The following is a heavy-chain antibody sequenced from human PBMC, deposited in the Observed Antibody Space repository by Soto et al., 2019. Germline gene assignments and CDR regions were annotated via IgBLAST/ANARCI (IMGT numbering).Heavy chain of an antibody. D-gene: IGHD3-22*01. CDR2: IYYSGST. CDR3: ARLTGRGSGYYPY. J-gene: IGHJ4*02. CDR1: GGSISSSSYY. V-gene: IGHV4-39*01. Sequence: QLQLQESGPGLVKPSETLSLTCTVSGGSISSSSYYWGWIRQPPGKGLEWIGSIYYSGSTYYNPSLKSRVTISVDTSKNQFSLKLSSVTAADTAVYYCARLTGRGSGYYPYWGQGTLVTVSS.